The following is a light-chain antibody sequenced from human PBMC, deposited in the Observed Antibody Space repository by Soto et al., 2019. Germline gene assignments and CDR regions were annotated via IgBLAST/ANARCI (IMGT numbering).Light chain of an antibody. Sequence: DIQMIQSPSTLSASVGDRVTITCRASQSISSWLAWYQQKPGKAPKLLIYKASSLESGVPSRFSGSGSGTEFTLTISSLQPDDFATYYCQQYNSYPLTFGGGTKVDI. J-gene: IGKJ4*01. CDR3: QQYNSYPLT. V-gene: IGKV1-5*03. CDR2: KAS. CDR1: QSISSW.